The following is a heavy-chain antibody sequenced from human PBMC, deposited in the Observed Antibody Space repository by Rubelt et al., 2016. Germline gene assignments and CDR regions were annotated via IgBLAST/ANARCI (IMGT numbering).Heavy chain of an antibody. D-gene: IGHD4-17*01. CDR1: GGSISSYY. Sequence: QVQLQESGPGLVKPSETLSLTCTVSGGSISSYYWSWIRQPPGKGLEWIGYIFYSGSTNYNPSVKRRVPISVDTSKNQFSLKRGSVTAADTAVYYCARDRIGSGSGDDRIYYYMDVWGKGTTVTVSS. CDR3: ARDRIGSGSGDDRIYYYMDV. V-gene: IGHV4-59*01. J-gene: IGHJ6*03. CDR2: IFYSGST.